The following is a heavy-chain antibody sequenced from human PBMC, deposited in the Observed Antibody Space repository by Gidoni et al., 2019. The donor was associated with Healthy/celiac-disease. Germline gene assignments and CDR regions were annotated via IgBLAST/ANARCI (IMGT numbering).Heavy chain of an antibody. V-gene: IGHV1-69*01. J-gene: IGHJ5*02. Sequence: QVQLVQSGAEVKKPGSSVKVSCKASGGTFSSYAISWVRQAPGQGLEWMGGIIPIFGTANYAQKFQGRVTITADESTSTAYMELSSLRSEDTAVYYCARENEDYYDSSGYYIHNWFDPWGQGTLVTVSS. CDR3: ARENEDYYDSSGYYIHNWFDP. CDR2: IIPIFGTA. CDR1: GGTFSSYA. D-gene: IGHD3-22*01.